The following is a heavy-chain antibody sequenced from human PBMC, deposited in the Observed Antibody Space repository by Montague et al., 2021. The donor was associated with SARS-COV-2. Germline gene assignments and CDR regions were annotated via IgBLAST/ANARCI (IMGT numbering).Heavy chain of an antibody. CDR1: GFSLRTSGVG. V-gene: IGHV2-5*02. D-gene: IGHD4-17*01. Sequence: PALVKPTQTLTLTCSFSGFSLRTSGVGVGWIRQPPGKALEWLAVIYWDDDKRYSPSLKSRLTITKDTSKNQVVLTMTNMDPVDTDTYYCVHSYADYLFDYWGQGTLVSVSS. CDR2: IYWDDDK. CDR3: VHSYADYLFDY. J-gene: IGHJ4*02.